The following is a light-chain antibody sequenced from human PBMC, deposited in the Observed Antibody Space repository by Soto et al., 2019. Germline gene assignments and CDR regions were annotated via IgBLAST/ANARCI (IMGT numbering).Light chain of an antibody. V-gene: IGLV1-40*01. J-gene: IGLJ2*01. Sequence: QAVVTQPTSVSGAPGQRVTISCTGSSSNIGAGYDVHWYQQLPGTAPKLLIYGNSNRPSGVPDRFSGSKSGTSASLAITGLQAEDEADYYCQSYDSSLSGSEVFGGGTKVTVL. CDR2: GNS. CDR3: QSYDSSLSGSEV. CDR1: SSNIGAGYD.